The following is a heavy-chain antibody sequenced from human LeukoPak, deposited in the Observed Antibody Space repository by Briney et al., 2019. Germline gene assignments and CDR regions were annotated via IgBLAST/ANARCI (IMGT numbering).Heavy chain of an antibody. CDR1: GFTFTRAA. CDR2: IVVGSGNT. V-gene: IGHV1-58*02. Sequence: SVKVSCKASGFTFTRAAMQWVRQARGQRLEWIGWIVVGSGNTNYAQTFQERVTITRDMSTSTAYMELSSLRSEDTAVYYCAAADYYDSSGYYPYAFHIWGQGTMVTVSS. J-gene: IGHJ3*02. CDR3: AAADYYDSSGYYPYAFHI. D-gene: IGHD3-22*01.